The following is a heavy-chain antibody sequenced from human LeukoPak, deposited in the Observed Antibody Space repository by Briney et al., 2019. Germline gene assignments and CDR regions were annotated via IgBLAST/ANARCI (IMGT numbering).Heavy chain of an antibody. CDR2: ISGSGYNT. V-gene: IGHV3-23*01. CDR3: ARPVGVTNRVMEDY. Sequence: GGYLRLSCAASGFSFSNYAMSWVRQAPGKGLEWVSSISGSGYNTYYIDSVKGRFTISRDNSKNTLYLQMNSLRTEDTAVYYCARPVGVTNRVMEDYWSQGTLVTVSS. D-gene: IGHD2-8*01. J-gene: IGHJ4*02. CDR1: GFSFSNYA.